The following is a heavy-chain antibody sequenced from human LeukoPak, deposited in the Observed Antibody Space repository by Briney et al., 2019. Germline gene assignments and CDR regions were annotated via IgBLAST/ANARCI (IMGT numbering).Heavy chain of an antibody. CDR3: ARDRNYDYIWGSYRPDYFDY. J-gene: IGHJ4*02. CDR1: GFTFSSYT. Sequence: PGGSPRLSCAASGFTFSSYTMNWVRQAPGKGLEWVSSISSSSYIYYADSVKGRFTISRDNAKNSLYLQMNSLRAEDTAVYYCARDRNYDYIWGSYRPDYFDYWGQGTLVTVSS. D-gene: IGHD3-16*02. V-gene: IGHV3-21*01. CDR2: ISSSSYI.